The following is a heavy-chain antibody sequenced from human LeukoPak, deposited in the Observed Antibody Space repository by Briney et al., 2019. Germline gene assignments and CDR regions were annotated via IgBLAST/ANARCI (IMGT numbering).Heavy chain of an antibody. CDR1: GFTFSTYS. V-gene: IGHV3-48*01. D-gene: IGHD6-13*01. CDR2: ISTSSTTI. CDR3: ARSIAAAGDLYFDY. Sequence: PGGSLRLSCAASGFTFSTYSMNWVRQAPGKGLEWISHISTSSTTIYYADSVKGRFTISRDNAKNSLYLQMSSLRAEDTAVYYCARSIAAAGDLYFDYWGQGTLVTVSS. J-gene: IGHJ4*02.